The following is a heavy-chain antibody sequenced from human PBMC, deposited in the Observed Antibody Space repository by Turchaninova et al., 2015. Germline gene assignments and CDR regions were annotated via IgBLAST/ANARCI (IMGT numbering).Heavy chain of an antibody. CDR2: ISDSGSS. J-gene: IGHJ4*02. CDR3: ARPGGYCSSTSCSPVDY. D-gene: IGHD2-2*01. CDR1: GGSVSSSVYY. Sequence: QLQLQESGPGLVKPSETLSLTCTVSGGSVSSSVYYWGWIRQSPGRGLEWIGRISDSGSSYYNPSLKSRVTISVDTSKNQFSLKLSAVTAADTAVYYCARPGGYCSSTSCSPVDYWGQGTLVTVSS. V-gene: IGHV4-39*01.